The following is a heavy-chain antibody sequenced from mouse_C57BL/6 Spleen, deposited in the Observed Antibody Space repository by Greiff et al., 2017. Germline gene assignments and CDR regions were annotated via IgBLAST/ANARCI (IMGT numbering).Heavy chain of an antibody. CDR1: GYTFTSYW. D-gene: IGHD1-1*01. CDR2: IDPSDSYT. J-gene: IGHJ1*03. V-gene: IGHV1-59*01. CDR3: ARYHYYGSSYGYVDV. Sequence: QVQLQQPGAELVRPGASVKLSCKASGYTFTSYWMHWVKQRPGQGLEWIGVIDPSDSYTNYNQKFKGKATLTVDKSSSTAYMTLSSLTSEDSAVYYYARYHYYGSSYGYVDVWGTGTTVTVSS.